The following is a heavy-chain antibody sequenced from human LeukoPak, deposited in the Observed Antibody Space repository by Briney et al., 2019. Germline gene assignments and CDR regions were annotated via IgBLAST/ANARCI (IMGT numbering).Heavy chain of an antibody. CDR3: ARSPTERSLNYGMDV. J-gene: IGHJ6*02. CDR2: IYYSGST. D-gene: IGHD1-1*01. Sequence: SETLSLTCTVSGYSISSGYYWGWIRQHPGKGLEWIGYIYYSGSTYYNPSLKSRVTISGDTSKNQFSLKLRSVTAADTAVYYCARSPTERSLNYGMDVWGQGTTVTVSS. V-gene: IGHV4-31*03. CDR1: GYSISSGYY.